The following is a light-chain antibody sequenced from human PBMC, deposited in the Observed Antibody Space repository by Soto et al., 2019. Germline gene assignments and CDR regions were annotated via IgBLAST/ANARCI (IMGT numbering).Light chain of an antibody. Sequence: DIQMTQSPSSLSVSVGDRVTITCRASQTISSYLNWYQQKPGKAPNLMIYTASSLQSGVPSRFSGSGSGTDFTLTISSLQPEDFAPYYCQQSYSTPPTFGQGTKLEIK. J-gene: IGKJ2*01. V-gene: IGKV1-39*01. CDR3: QQSYSTPPT. CDR2: TAS. CDR1: QTISSY.